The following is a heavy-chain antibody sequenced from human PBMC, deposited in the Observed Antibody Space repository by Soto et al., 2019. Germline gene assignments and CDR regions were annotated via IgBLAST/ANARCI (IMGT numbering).Heavy chain of an antibody. Sequence: ASVKVSCKASGGTFSSYAISWVRQAPGQGLEWMGGIIPIFGTANYAQKFQGRVTITADKSTSTAYMELSSLRSEDTAVYYCARVGRGYSYGPPGGMDVWGQGTTVTVSS. CDR1: GGTFSSYA. CDR2: IIPIFGTA. CDR3: ARVGRGYSYGPPGGMDV. D-gene: IGHD5-18*01. V-gene: IGHV1-69*06. J-gene: IGHJ6*02.